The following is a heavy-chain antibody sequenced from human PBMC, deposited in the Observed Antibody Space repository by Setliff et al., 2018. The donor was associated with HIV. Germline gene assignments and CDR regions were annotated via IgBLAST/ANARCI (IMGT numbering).Heavy chain of an antibody. V-gene: IGHV4-31*02. D-gene: IGHD3-10*01. Sequence: SETLSLTCTVSGGSISSGGYYWSWIRQHPGKGLEWIGYIYYSGATYYNPSLRSRVTISVDSSKNQFSLRLSSLTAADTAVYFCARDLRGARWYFDHWSQGTLVTVSS. CDR3: ARDLRGARWYFDH. CDR2: IYYSGAT. CDR1: GGSISSGGYY. J-gene: IGHJ4*02.